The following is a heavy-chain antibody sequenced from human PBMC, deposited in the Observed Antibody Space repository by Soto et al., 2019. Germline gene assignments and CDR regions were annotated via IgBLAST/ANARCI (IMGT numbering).Heavy chain of an antibody. Sequence: GEDLKTPRIGSGWSFTSYLLGWVRPMPGKGLEWVGIIYPVDCDTRYSPAFQGQLTIPADRPIIAAYLQWSSLQASDTTKYYCPRHTLRYYDFWNGYGNYYYYGMDVWGNGTTVTVS. D-gene: IGHD3-3*01. CDR2: IYPVDCDT. CDR1: GWSFTSYL. J-gene: IGHJ6*04. V-gene: IGHV5-51*01. CDR3: PRHTLRYYDFWNGYGNYYYYGMDV.